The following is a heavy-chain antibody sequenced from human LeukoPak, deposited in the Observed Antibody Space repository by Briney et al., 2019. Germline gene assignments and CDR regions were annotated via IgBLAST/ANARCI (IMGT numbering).Heavy chain of an antibody. Sequence: PGGSLRLSCAASGFTFSNYWTGWVRQAPGKGREWVAHINQDRSEEHYMDSVKARFIISRDNAKNSLSLQVDSLRAEDTAVYYCVRDGGVSGYDLLDYWGQGTLVTVSS. V-gene: IGHV3-7*01. CDR1: GFTFSNYW. CDR2: INQDRSEE. CDR3: VRDGGVSGYDLLDY. J-gene: IGHJ4*02. D-gene: IGHD5-12*01.